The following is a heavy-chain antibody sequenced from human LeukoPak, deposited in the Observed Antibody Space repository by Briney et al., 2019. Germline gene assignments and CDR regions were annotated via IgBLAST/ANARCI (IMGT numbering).Heavy chain of an antibody. CDR3: ARDYYDSSGYFGY. J-gene: IGHJ4*02. CDR1: GFTFSRYW. V-gene: IGHV3-7*01. CDR2: IKQDGSEK. Sequence: GGSLRLSCAASGFTFSRYWMSWVRQAPGKGLEWVANIKQDGSEKYYVDSVKGRFTISRDNAKNSLYLQMNSLRAEDTAVYYCARDYYDSSGYFGYWGQGTLVTVSS. D-gene: IGHD3-22*01.